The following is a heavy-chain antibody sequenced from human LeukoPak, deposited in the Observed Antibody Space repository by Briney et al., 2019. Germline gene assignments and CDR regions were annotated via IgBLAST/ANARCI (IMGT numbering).Heavy chain of an antibody. CDR3: ARGPPLTYDHTPEGYYHYYMDV. D-gene: IGHD1-14*01. CDR1: GGTFSSFA. CDR2: IIPIFATT. V-gene: IGHV1-69*13. J-gene: IGHJ6*03. Sequence: SVKVSCKTSGGTFSSFAIAWVRQAPGQGLEWMAGIIPIFATTNYAQEFQGRVSLTADESTSTVYMELSSLRYDDTAVYYCARGPPLTYDHTPEGYYHYYMDVWGEGTTVTISS.